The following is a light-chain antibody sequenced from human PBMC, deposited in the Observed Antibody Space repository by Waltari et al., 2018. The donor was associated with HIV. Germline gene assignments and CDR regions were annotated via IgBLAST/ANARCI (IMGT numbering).Light chain of an antibody. J-gene: IGLJ3*02. CDR3: LVHMGHGAWV. Sequence: QTVVTQEPSFSVSPGGTVTLTCGLNSGSVSTTSFPSWYQQTPGQAPRTLIYSTNIRSSGVPDRFAGSSRGNKAALTITGAQADDESDYYCLVHMGHGAWVFGGGTKLTVL. CDR2: STN. V-gene: IGLV8-61*01. CDR1: SGSVSTTSF.